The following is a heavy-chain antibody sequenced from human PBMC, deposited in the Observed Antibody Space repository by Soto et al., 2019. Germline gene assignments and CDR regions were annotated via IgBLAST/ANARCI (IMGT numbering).Heavy chain of an antibody. CDR3: ARVSSGCWNSHFAS. J-gene: IGHJ4*02. CDR1: GGTFSSYG. V-gene: IGHV1-69*12. CDR2: IIPVA. D-gene: IGHD1-7*01. Sequence: QVQLVQSGAEVKKPGSSVTVSCKASGGTFSSYGLSWLRQAPGQRLEWMGGIIPVANYAQKFEGKVRSTADEATSKASMELSILRSDDTAVYYCARVSSGCWNSHFASGGQGTRVTVPS.